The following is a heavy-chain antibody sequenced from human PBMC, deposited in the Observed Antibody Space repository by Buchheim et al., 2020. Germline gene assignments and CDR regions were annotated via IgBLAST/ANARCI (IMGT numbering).Heavy chain of an antibody. D-gene: IGHD3-10*01. V-gene: IGHV3-7*03. CDR2: IKQDGSEK. CDR1: GFTFSSYW. J-gene: IGHJ6*02. CDR3: ARDHYGSGSYYMTGYGMDV. Sequence: EVQLVESGGGLVQPGGSLRLSCAASGFTFSSYWMSWVRQAPGKGVEWVANIKQDGSEKYYVNSVKGRFTISRDNAKNSLYLQMNSLRAEDTAVYYCARDHYGSGSYYMTGYGMDVWGQGTT.